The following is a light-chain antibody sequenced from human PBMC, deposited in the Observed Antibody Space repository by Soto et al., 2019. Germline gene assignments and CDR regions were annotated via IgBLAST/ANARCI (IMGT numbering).Light chain of an antibody. CDR3: SSYAGSSWV. Sequence: QSALTQPPSASGSPGQSVTISCTGTSSDVGAYNYVSWNQQHPGKAPKLMIYDVSKRPSGVPYRFSGSKSGNAASLTVSGLQGEDEADYYCSSYAGSSWVFGGGTKLTVL. J-gene: IGLJ3*02. CDR2: DVS. V-gene: IGLV2-8*01. CDR1: SSDVGAYNY.